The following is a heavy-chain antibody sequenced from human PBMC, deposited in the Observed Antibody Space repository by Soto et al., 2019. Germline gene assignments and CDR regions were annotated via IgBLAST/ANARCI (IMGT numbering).Heavy chain of an antibody. CDR3: AKDTSRGEYAY. Sequence: PSETLSLTCTVSGGSIGSYYWSWIRQPPGKGLEYIGYFFKSGSTNYNPSLRSRVTISVDTSTSTAYLDLRSLRSDDTAVYFCAKDTSRGEYAYWGQGTLVTVSS. D-gene: IGHD3-10*01. CDR1: GGSIGSYY. CDR2: FFKSGST. J-gene: IGHJ4*02. V-gene: IGHV4-59*01.